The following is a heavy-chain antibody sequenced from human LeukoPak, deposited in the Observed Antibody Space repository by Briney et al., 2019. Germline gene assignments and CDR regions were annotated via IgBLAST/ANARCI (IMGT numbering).Heavy chain of an antibody. Sequence: GGSLRLSCAASGFTFSSYWMHWVRQAPGKGLVWVSRINSDGSSTRYADSVKGRFTISRDNAKNTLYLQMNSLRAEDTAVYYCASSSMVRGVTVYYYYMDVWGKGITVTVSS. J-gene: IGHJ6*03. D-gene: IGHD3-10*01. CDR2: INSDGSST. V-gene: IGHV3-74*01. CDR3: ASSSMVRGVTVYYYYMDV. CDR1: GFTFSSYW.